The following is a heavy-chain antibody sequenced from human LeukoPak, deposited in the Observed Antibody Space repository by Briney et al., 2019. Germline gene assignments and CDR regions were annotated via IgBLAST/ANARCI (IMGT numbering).Heavy chain of an antibody. J-gene: IGHJ4*02. CDR2: IYPGDSDT. V-gene: IGHV5-51*01. CDR1: GYSFTSYW. Sequence: GESLKISCKGSGYSFTSYWIGWVRQMPGKGLEWMGIIYPGDSDTRYSPSFQGQVTISADKSISTAYLQWSSLEASDTAMYYCARHLRDYDILTGYYERTLYIDYWGQGTLVTVSS. D-gene: IGHD3-9*01. CDR3: ARHLRDYDILTGYYERTLYIDY.